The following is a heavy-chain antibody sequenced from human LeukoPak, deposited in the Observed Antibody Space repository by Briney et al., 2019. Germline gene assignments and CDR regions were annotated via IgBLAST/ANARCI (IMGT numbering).Heavy chain of an antibody. V-gene: IGHV4-39*01. CDR3: ATTERRDFSSGY. Sequence: SDTLSLTCTVSGVSLSITNYLCLCIRQPPGQVLEWLGSIYYSGRTYYSPSLESRITMSMDTSKNQFYLQLTSVTATDMAVYYCATTERRDFSSGYWGQGSLVTVSS. D-gene: IGHD3-10*01. J-gene: IGHJ4*02. CDR2: IYYSGRT. CDR1: GVSLSITNYL.